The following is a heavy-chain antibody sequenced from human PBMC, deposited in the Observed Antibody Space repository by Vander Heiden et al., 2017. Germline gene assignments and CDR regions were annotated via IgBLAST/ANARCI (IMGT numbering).Heavy chain of an antibody. CDR2: INPNSGAT. V-gene: IGHV1-2*06. CDR1: GYRLADYF. CDR3: ARGGYSDSYLNKAFDF. J-gene: IGHJ4*02. D-gene: IGHD1-26*01. Sequence: QVHLVQSGAEVKKPGASVKVSGRPSGYRLADYFIHWVRQAPGQGLEWMGRINPNSGATNYAQKFQGRVTMTRDTPISAAYLEVDSLTSDDTAVYYCARGGYSDSYLNKAFDFWGQGTLVTVSS.